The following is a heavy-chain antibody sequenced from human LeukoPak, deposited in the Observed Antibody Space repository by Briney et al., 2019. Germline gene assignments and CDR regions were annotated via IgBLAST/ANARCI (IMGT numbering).Heavy chain of an antibody. D-gene: IGHD3-3*01. Sequence: ASVTVSCKASGYTFTSYGISWVRQAPGQGLEWMGWISAYNGNTNYEQKLQGRVTMTTDTSTSTAYMELRSLRSDDTAVYYCARGSGYYLAYGMDVWGQGTTVTVSS. CDR1: GYTFTSYG. V-gene: IGHV1-18*01. J-gene: IGHJ6*02. CDR3: ARGSGYYLAYGMDV. CDR2: ISAYNGNT.